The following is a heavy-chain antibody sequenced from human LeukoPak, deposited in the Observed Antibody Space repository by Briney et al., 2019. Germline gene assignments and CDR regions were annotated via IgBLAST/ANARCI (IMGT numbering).Heavy chain of an antibody. V-gene: IGHV3-21*01. Sequence: PGGSLRLSCAASGFTFSDYTMNWVRQAPGKGLEWVSSISPSSSYMYYADSVKGRFTISRDNSKNTVYLQMDSLRAEDTAVYYCARDRADGYNYGDYFDNWGQGTLVTVSS. J-gene: IGHJ4*02. D-gene: IGHD5-18*01. CDR1: GFTFSDYT. CDR3: ARDRADGYNYGDYFDN. CDR2: ISPSSSYM.